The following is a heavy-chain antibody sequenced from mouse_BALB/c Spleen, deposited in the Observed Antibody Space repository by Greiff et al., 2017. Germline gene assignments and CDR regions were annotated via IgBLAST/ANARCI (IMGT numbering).Heavy chain of an antibody. CDR3: ARGRDDEAWFAY. CDR1: GFTFSSYA. Sequence: EVQGVESGGGLVKPGGSLKLSCAASGFTFSSYAMSWVRQTPEKRLEWVASISSGGSTYYPDSVKGRFTISRDNARNILYLQMSSLRSEDTAMYYCARGRDDEAWFAYWGQGTLVTVSA. V-gene: IGHV5-6-5*01. J-gene: IGHJ3*01. CDR2: ISSGGST. D-gene: IGHD2-12*01.